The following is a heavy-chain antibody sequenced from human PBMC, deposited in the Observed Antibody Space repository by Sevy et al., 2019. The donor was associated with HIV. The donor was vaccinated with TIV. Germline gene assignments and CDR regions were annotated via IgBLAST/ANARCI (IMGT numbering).Heavy chain of an antibody. V-gene: IGHV4-4*07. J-gene: IGHJ6*02. D-gene: IGHD3-3*01. Sequence: SETLSLTCTVSGVSISTYYWSWIRQPAGKGLVWIGRIYTSGSTNYNPSLKSQVTMSVDTSKNQFSLKLSSVTAADTAVYYCARGDFWSGYYYYAMDVWGQGTTVTVSS. CDR1: GVSISTYY. CDR2: IYTSGST. CDR3: ARGDFWSGYYYYAMDV.